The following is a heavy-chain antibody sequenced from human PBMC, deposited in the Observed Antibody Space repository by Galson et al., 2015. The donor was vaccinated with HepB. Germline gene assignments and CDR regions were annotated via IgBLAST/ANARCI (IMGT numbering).Heavy chain of an antibody. Sequence: SLRLSCAASGFAFSTYNINWVRQAPGKGLEWISSMSSSSSYIYYADSVKGRFTISRDNAKNSLYLQMNSLRAEDTAVYYCARGPVATCSGSYGFDSWGQGALVTVSS. V-gene: IGHV3-21*01. J-gene: IGHJ4*02. CDR1: GFAFSTYN. CDR2: MSSSSSYI. D-gene: IGHD1-26*01. CDR3: ARGPVATCSGSYGFDS.